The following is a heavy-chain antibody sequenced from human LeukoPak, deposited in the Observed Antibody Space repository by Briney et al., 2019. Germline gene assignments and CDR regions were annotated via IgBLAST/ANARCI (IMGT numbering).Heavy chain of an antibody. V-gene: IGHV4-31*03. CDR1: GGSISSGGHY. J-gene: IGHJ4*02. CDR3: ARGTQDGAYEWLDY. Sequence: SQTLSLTCTVSGGSISSGGHYWSWIRQHPGKGLEWIGYIYYSGSTYYNPSLKSRVTISVDTSKNQYSLKLSSVTAADTAVYYRARGTQDGAYEWLDYWGQGTLVTVSS. D-gene: IGHD4-17*01. CDR2: IYYSGST.